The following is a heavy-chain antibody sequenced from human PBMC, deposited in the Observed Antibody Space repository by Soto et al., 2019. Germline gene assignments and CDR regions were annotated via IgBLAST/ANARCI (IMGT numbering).Heavy chain of an antibody. CDR2: ISGSGNSP. J-gene: IGHJ5*02. D-gene: IGHD1-26*01. V-gene: IGHV3-23*04. CDR1: GFIFGDHV. CDR3: ARGTLSDSGSHELDA. Sequence: EVQLVESGGRLVQRGGSLRLSCSGSGFIFGDHVMDWVRQAPGRGLEWVAGISGSGNSPFFRDSVKGRFTISRDNSKNTVYLEMNNLRDEDSAMDFCARGTLSDSGSHELDAWGLGTLFTVSS.